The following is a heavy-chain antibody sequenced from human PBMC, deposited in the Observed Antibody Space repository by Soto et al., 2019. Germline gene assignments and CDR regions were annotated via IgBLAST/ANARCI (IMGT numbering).Heavy chain of an antibody. J-gene: IGHJ6*02. V-gene: IGHV6-1*01. CDR3: ARVPVTVATLQYYYVMDV. CDR2: TYYRSKWYN. D-gene: IGHD5-12*01. CDR1: GDSVSSNSAA. Sequence: SQTLSLTCAISGDSVSSNSAAWSWIRQSPSRGLEWLGRTYYRSKWYNDYAVSVKSRITINPDTSKNQFSLQLNSVTPEDTAVYFCARVPVTVATLQYYYVMDVWGQGTTVTVSS.